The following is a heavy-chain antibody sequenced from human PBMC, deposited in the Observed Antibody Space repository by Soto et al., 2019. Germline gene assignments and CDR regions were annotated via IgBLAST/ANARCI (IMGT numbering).Heavy chain of an antibody. D-gene: IGHD3-22*01. V-gene: IGHV3-33*01. CDR2: IWYDGRYK. J-gene: IGHJ4*02. CDR1: GITFSNYG. Sequence: QVQLVESGGGVVKPGRSLRLSCAASGITFSNYGTHWVRQAPGKGLEWVAVIWYDGRYKYYADSVKGRFTISRDNSKNTLYLQMNSLTADDTAVYYCVSGYGYFDSWGQGTLVTVSS. CDR3: VSGYGYFDS.